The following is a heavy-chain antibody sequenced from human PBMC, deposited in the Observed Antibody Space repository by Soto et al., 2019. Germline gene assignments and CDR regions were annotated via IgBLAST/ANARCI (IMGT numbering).Heavy chain of an antibody. Sequence: QVQLVESGGGVVQPGRSLRLSCAASGFTFSSYAMHWVRQAPGKGLEWVAVNGSNKYYADSVKGRFTISRDNYKNTLYLQMNSLRAEDTAVYYCARVPSSSGRAHFDYWGQGTLVTVSS. V-gene: IGHV3-30-3*01. J-gene: IGHJ4*02. CDR2: NGSNK. CDR1: GFTFSSYA. CDR3: ARVPSSSGRAHFDY. D-gene: IGHD2-15*01.